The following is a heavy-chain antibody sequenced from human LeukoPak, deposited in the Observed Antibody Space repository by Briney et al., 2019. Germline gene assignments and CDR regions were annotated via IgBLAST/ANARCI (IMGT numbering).Heavy chain of an antibody. CDR3: ARRECSGGSCYSAGFDY. Sequence: VAVKVSCKASGYTFTGYHMHWVRQAPGQGLEWMGWINPTSCDTSQAQNFQGRVTMTSDTSITTAYMELSGLRSDDTAVYYCARRECSGGSCYSAGFDYWGQGTLVTVS. CDR1: GYTFTGYH. D-gene: IGHD2-15*01. CDR2: INPTSCDT. J-gene: IGHJ4*02. V-gene: IGHV1-2*02.